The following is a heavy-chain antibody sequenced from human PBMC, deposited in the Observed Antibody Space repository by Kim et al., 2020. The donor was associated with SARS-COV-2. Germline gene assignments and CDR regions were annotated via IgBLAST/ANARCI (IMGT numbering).Heavy chain of an antibody. CDR2: ISGSGGST. Sequence: GGSLRLSCAASGFTFSSYAMSWVRQAPGKGLEWVSAISGSGGSTYYADSVKGRFTISRDNSKNTLYLQMNSLRAEDTAVYYCAKDRDIVATIQGYYFDYWGQGTLVTVSS. J-gene: IGHJ4*02. D-gene: IGHD5-12*01. CDR3: AKDRDIVATIQGYYFDY. V-gene: IGHV3-23*01. CDR1: GFTFSSYA.